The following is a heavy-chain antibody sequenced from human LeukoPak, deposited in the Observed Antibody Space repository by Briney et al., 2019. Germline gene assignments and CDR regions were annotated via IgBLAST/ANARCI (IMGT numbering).Heavy chain of an antibody. CDR1: GFTVSTNY. V-gene: IGHV3-66*01. D-gene: IGHD1-1*01. CDR3: AKSPKTGFLFDY. J-gene: IGHJ4*02. Sequence: GGSLRLSCAASGFTVSTNYMSWVRQAPGKGLEWVSVIYGGVNTVYADSVQGRFTISRDNSENTLYLQMNSLRADDTAVYYCAKSPKTGFLFDYWGKRTLVTVST. CDR2: IYGGVNT.